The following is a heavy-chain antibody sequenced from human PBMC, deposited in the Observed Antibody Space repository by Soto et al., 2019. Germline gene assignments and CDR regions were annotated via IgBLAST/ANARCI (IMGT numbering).Heavy chain of an antibody. CDR3: TRADSDVVILPDVRPLFDL. D-gene: IGHD2-21*02. V-gene: IGHV1-46*01. CDR2: INPNGGYT. CDR1: GYDFFKYN. J-gene: IGHJ4*02. Sequence: QAQLVQSGAEVKKPGASVKVSCKTSGYDFFKYNMHWVRQAPGQGVEWMGVINPNGGYTRHAQKFQGRVIMTRDTSSKIVYMELSGLTSEDTAMYYCTRADSDVVILPDVRPLFDLWGQGALVTVSS.